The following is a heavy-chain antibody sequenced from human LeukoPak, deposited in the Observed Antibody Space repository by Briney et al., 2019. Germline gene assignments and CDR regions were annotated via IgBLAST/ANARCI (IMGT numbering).Heavy chain of an antibody. CDR3: TRSTHSIRAAGGFDN. V-gene: IGHV4-34*01. Sequence: SETLSLTCAVYGGSFSGYYWSWIRQPPGKGLEWIGEINHSGSTNYSPSLKSRVTISMQTSKNQFSMKLGSVTAADTAVYYCTRSTHSIRAAGGFDNWGLGTLVTVSS. CDR2: INHSGST. J-gene: IGHJ4*02. D-gene: IGHD6-13*01. CDR1: GGSFSGYY.